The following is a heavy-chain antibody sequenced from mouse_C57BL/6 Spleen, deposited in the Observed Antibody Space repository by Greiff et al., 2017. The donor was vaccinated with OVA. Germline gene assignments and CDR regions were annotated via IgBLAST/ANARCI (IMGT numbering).Heavy chain of an antibody. D-gene: IGHD5-5*01. CDR1: GYTFTDYN. CDR2: INPNNGGT. V-gene: IGHV1-18*01. J-gene: IGHJ4*01. CDR3: ARTRSTFLSMDY. Sequence: EVQLQQSGPELVKPGASVKIPCKASGYTFTDYNMDWVKQSHGKSLEWIGDINPNNGGTIYNQKFKGKATLTVDKSSSTAYMELRSLTSEDTAVYYCARTRSTFLSMDYWGQGTSVTVSS.